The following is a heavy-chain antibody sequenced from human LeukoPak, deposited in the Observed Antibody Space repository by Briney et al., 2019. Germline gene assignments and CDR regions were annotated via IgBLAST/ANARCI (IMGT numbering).Heavy chain of an antibody. D-gene: IGHD3-3*01. Sequence: ASETLSLTCTVSAGSISSSSYSWGWIRQPPGKGLEWIGSIYYSGSTYYNPSLKSRVTISVDTSKNQFSLKLSSVTAADTAVYYCARGASYYDFWSGYWGGSFYDYYFDYWGQGTLVTVSS. CDR2: IYYSGST. V-gene: IGHV4-39*07. J-gene: IGHJ4*02. CDR1: AGSISSSSYS. CDR3: ARGASYYDFWSGYWGGSFYDYYFDY.